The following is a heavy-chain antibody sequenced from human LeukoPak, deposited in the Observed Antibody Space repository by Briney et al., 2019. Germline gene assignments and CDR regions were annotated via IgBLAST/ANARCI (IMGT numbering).Heavy chain of an antibody. J-gene: IGHJ4*02. V-gene: IGHV1-69*04. CDR1: GGTFSSYA. D-gene: IGHD3-3*01. CDR3: ASHIRFLEWSYFDY. Sequence: SVKVSCKASGGTFSSYAISRVRRAPGQGLEWMGRIIPIFGIANYAQKFQGRVTITADKSTSTAYMELSSLRSEDTAVYYCASHIRFLEWSYFDYWGQGTLVTVSS. CDR2: IIPIFGIA.